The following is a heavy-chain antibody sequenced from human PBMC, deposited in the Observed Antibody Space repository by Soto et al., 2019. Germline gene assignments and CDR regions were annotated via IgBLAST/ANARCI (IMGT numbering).Heavy chain of an antibody. V-gene: IGHV3-23*01. Sequence: GVLRLSCAASGFIFSAFDMSWVRQAPGKGLEWVSSISGGTYYADSVKGRFTISRDNSRNTLYLQMNGLRAEDTAVYYCAIGGPGGPLGHWGQGTLVTVSS. CDR1: GFIFSAFD. CDR3: AIGGPGGPLGH. J-gene: IGHJ4*02. CDR2: ISGGT. D-gene: IGHD3-10*01.